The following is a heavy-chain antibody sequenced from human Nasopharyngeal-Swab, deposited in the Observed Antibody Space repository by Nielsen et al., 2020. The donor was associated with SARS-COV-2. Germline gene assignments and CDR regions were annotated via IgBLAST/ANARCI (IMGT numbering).Heavy chain of an antibody. CDR1: GGSISSGGYY. CDR3: ARRDIRITIFGVVHDAFDI. V-gene: IGHV4-31*03. CDR2: IYYSGST. J-gene: IGHJ3*02. Sequence: SETLSLTCTVSGGSISSGGYYWSWIRQHPGKGLEWIVYIYYSGSTYYNPSLKSRVTISVDTSKNQFSLKLSSVTAADTAVYYCARRDIRITIFGVVHDAFDIWGQGTMVTVSS. D-gene: IGHD3-3*01.